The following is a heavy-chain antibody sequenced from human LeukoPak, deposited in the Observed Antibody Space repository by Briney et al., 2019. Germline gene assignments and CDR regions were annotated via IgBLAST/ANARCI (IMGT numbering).Heavy chain of an antibody. Sequence: ASVKVSCKTSGYIFTGYYMHWVRQAPGQGLEWMGRINPNSGDTNYAQKFQGRVTITADESTSTAYMELSSLRSEDTAVYYCARVRVHYDSSGHVFDYWGQGTLVTVSS. D-gene: IGHD3-22*01. J-gene: IGHJ4*02. CDR3: ARVRVHYDSSGHVFDY. CDR1: GYIFTGYY. CDR2: INPNSGDT. V-gene: IGHV1-2*06.